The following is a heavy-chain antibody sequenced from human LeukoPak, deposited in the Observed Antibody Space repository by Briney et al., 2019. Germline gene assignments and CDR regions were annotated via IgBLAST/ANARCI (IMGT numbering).Heavy chain of an antibody. V-gene: IGHV3-23*01. CDR2: ISGSGGST. CDR3: AKGDSITMIVVVITTNNWFGP. J-gene: IGHJ5*02. Sequence: GGSLRLSCAASGFTFSNYPMNWVRQAPGKGLEWVSAISGSGGSTYYADSVKGRFTISRDNSKNTLYLQMNSLRAEDTAVYYCAKGDSITMIVVVITTNNWFGPWGQGTLVTVSS. CDR1: GFTFSNYP. D-gene: IGHD3-22*01.